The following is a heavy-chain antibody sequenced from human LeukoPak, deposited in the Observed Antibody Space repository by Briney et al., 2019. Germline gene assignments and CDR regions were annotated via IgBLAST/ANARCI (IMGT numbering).Heavy chain of an antibody. CDR2: IYYSGST. D-gene: IGHD2-8*02. J-gene: IGHJ4*02. CDR3: ARDTMVGDDIITRRSYYFDY. Sequence: SETLSLTCTVSGGSISSSSYYWGWIRQPPGKGLEWIGSIYYSGSTYYNPSLKSRVTISADTSKNQFSLKLSSVTAADTAVYYCARDTMVGDDIITRRSYYFDYWGQGTLVTVSS. CDR1: GGSISSSSYY. V-gene: IGHV4-39*07.